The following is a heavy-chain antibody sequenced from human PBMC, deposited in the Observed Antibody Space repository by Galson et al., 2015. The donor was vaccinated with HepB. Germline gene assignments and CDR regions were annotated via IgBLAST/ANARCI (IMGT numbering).Heavy chain of an antibody. D-gene: IGHD3-22*01. CDR2: IDYSGST. V-gene: IGHV4-59*01. Sequence: ETLSLTCTVSGGSISSYYWSWIRQPPGKGLEWIGNIDYSGSTNYNPSLKSRVTISVDTSKNQFSVKLNSVTAADTAVYYGAREIRSGYGINGFDPWGQGTLVTVSS. CDR3: AREIRSGYGINGFDP. J-gene: IGHJ5*02. CDR1: GGSISSYY.